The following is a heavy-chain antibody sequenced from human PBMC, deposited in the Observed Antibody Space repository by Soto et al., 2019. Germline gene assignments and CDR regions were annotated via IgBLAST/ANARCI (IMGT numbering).Heavy chain of an antibody. CDR1: GFTFSNYG. Sequence: QVPLVESGGGVVQPGRSLRLSCAGSGFTFSNYGLHWVRQAPGKGLEWVAVISYDGSHKYYADSVKGRFTISRDNLNNMLYPQMDSLRAEDTAVYYCAKDGAPRYCSRSSCHPAGAYWGQGTLVTVSS. D-gene: IGHD2-15*01. J-gene: IGHJ4*02. CDR2: ISYDGSHK. V-gene: IGHV3-30*18. CDR3: AKDGAPRYCSRSSCHPAGAY.